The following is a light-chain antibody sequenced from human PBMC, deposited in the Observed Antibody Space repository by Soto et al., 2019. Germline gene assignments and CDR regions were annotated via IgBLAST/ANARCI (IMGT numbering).Light chain of an antibody. V-gene: IGKV3-20*01. Sequence: EIVLTQSPGTLSLSPGERATLSCRASQSVSSSYLAWYQQKPGQAPRLFIYGASSRATGIPDRFSGSGSGTDFTLTISRLEPEDFAEYYCQQYGSSPWTFGQGTKVAIK. CDR3: QQYGSSPWT. CDR1: QSVSSSY. CDR2: GAS. J-gene: IGKJ1*01.